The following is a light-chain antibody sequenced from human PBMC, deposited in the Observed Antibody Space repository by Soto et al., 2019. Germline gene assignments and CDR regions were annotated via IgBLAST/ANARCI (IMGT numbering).Light chain of an antibody. J-gene: IGKJ4*01. CDR1: ESIRTW. CDR2: DAS. Sequence: IQITHSASTLAASIRDRVTITCRASESIRTWVAWYQHKPGKAPKFLIYDASSLESGVPSRFSGSGSGTEFTLTISSLQSEDSAVYYCQQSNNWPLTFGGGTKVDIK. CDR3: QQSNNWPLT. V-gene: IGKV1-5*01.